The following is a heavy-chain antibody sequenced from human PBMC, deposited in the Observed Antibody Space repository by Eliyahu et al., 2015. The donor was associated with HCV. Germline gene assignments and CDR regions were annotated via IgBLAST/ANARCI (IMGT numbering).Heavy chain of an antibody. V-gene: IGHV4-59*01. CDR2: VYYTGST. Sequence: QVQLQESGPGLVKPSETLSLTCTVSGGSISDYYWNWIRQPPGKGLEWIGYVYYTGSTNYNPSLKSRVTISVDTSKNQFSLKLSSVTAADTAVYYCARTDYSRRLYHFDYWGQGTLVTVSS. J-gene: IGHJ4*02. CDR1: GGSISDYY. CDR3: ARTDYSRRLYHFDY. D-gene: IGHD4-11*01.